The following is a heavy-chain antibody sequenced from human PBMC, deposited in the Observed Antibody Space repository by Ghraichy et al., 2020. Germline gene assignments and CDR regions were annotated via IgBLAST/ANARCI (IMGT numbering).Heavy chain of an antibody. CDR2: IYYSGST. J-gene: IGHJ5*02. CDR3: ARHTWMNWFDP. Sequence: SETLSLTCTVSGGSISRYYWSWIRQPPGKGLEWIGYIYYSGSTNYNSSLKSRVTISVDTSKNQFSLKLSSVTAADTAVYYCARHTWMNWFDPWGQGTLVTVSS. CDR1: GGSISRYY. D-gene: IGHD2-2*03. V-gene: IGHV4-59*08.